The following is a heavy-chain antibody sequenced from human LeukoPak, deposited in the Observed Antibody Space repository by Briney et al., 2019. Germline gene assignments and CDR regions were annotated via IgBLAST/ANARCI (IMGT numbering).Heavy chain of an antibody. CDR1: GCTFSSYA. CDR3: AKDRGCSTSCYGEPDDAFDI. J-gene: IGHJ3*02. V-gene: IGHV3-23*01. D-gene: IGHD2-2*01. CDR2: ISGSGGST. Sequence: GRSLRLSCAASGCTFSSYAMSWVRQAPGKGLEWVSAISGSGGSTYYADSVKGRFTISRDNSKNTLYLQMNSLRAEDTAVYYCAKDRGCSTSCYGEPDDAFDIWGRGTMVTVSS.